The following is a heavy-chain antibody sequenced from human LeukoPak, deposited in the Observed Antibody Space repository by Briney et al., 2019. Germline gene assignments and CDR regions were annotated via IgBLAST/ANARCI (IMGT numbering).Heavy chain of an antibody. D-gene: IGHD6-25*01. V-gene: IGHV4-30-4*01. J-gene: IGHJ4*02. CDR1: GGSISSGDYY. Sequence: SETLSLTCTVSGGSISSGDYYWRWIRQPPGKGLEWIGYIYYSGSTYYNPSLESRVTISVDTSKNQFSLKLSSVTAADTAVYYCARDKQRDGIGYWGQGTPVTVSS. CDR2: IYYSGST. CDR3: ARDKQRDGIGY.